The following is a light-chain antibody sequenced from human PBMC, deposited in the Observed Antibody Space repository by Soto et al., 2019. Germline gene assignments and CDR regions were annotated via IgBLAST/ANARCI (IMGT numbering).Light chain of an antibody. CDR2: GNS. CDR3: QSYDSTLNGWI. J-gene: IGLJ2*01. Sequence: QSVLTQPPSVSGAPGQRVTISCTGSSSNIGAGYDVHWYQQLPGTAPKLLIFGNSNRPSGVPDRFSGSNSGTSASLAITGLQAEDEADYYCQSYDSTLNGWIFGGGTQLTVL. V-gene: IGLV1-40*01. CDR1: SSNIGAGYD.